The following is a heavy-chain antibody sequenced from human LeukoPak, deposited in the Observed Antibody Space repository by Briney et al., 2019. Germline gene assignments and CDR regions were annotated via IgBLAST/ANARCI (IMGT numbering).Heavy chain of an antibody. CDR2: VSGSGDNT. D-gene: IGHD4-11*01. CDR1: GFTFNNYA. J-gene: IGHJ4*02. CDR3: ARWGNDYSQFDS. Sequence: GGSLRLSCAASGFTFNNYAMTWVRQAPGKGLEWVSVVSGSGDNTNYADSVKGRLTISRDNSKNTLFLQMNSLRTEDTAVYFCARWGNDYSQFDSWGQGALVTVS. V-gene: IGHV3-23*01.